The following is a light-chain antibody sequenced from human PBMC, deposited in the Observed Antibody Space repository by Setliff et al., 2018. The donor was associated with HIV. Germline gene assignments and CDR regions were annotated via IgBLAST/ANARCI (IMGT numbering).Light chain of an antibody. V-gene: IGLV2-23*03. Sequence: QSALTQPASVSGSPGQSITISCTGTSSDVGSYNLVSWYQQHPGKAPKLMIYEGSKRPSVVSNRFSGSKSGNTASLTISGLQAEDEADYYCCSWGGSGTFQMLFGGGTKVTVL. J-gene: IGLJ2*01. CDR2: EGS. CDR1: SSDVGSYNL. CDR3: CSWGGSGTFQML.